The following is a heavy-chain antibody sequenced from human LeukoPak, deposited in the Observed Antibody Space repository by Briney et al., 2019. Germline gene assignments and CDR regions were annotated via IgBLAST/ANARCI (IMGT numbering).Heavy chain of an antibody. J-gene: IGHJ6*02. D-gene: IGHD1-26*01. CDR3: ARLGATWNGMDV. CDR2: INPDDSEI. CDR1: GYSFTNYW. V-gene: IGHV5-51*01. Sequence: GESLKISCKGSGYSFTNYWIGWVRQTPGKGLEWMGIINPDDSEIKYSPSLQGQVTISADKSISTAYLQWSSLKASDTAMYYCARLGATWNGMDVWGQGTTVTVSS.